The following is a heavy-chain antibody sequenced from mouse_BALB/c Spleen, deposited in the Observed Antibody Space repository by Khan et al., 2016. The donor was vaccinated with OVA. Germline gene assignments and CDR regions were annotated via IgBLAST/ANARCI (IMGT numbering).Heavy chain of an antibody. Sequence: VQLQQSGVELARPGASVKMSCKASGYTFTSYTIHWVKQRPGQGLEWIGYIFPSSGYSNYNQRFKDKATLTADKSSTTAYMQMSSLTSEDSAVYYCAMNLHYYGSRGAMDYWGQGTSVTVSS. CDR2: IFPSSGYS. D-gene: IGHD1-1*01. CDR1: GYTFTSYT. J-gene: IGHJ4*01. CDR3: AMNLHYYGSRGAMDY. V-gene: IGHV1-4*01.